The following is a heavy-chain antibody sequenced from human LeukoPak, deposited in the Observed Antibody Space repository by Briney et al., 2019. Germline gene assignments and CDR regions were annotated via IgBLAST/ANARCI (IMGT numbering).Heavy chain of an antibody. J-gene: IGHJ4*02. CDR2: ISSSGSTI. CDR3: ARNAWGAVETAGDY. CDR1: GFTFSSYE. Sequence: PGGSLRLSCAASGFTFSSYEMNWVRQAPGKGLGWVSYISSSGSTIYYADSVKGRFTISRDNAKNSLYLQMNSLRAEDTAVYYCARNAWGAVETAGDYWGQGTLVTVSS. D-gene: IGHD6-19*01. V-gene: IGHV3-48*03.